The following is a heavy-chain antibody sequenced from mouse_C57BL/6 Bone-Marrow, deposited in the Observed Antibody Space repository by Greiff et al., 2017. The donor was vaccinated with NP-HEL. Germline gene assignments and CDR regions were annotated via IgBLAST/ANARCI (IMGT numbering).Heavy chain of an antibody. J-gene: IGHJ3*01. CDR1: GYTFTSYW. CDR2: IDPSDSET. Sequence: QVQLQQPGAELVRPGSSVKLSCKASGYTFTSYWMHWVKQRPIQGLEWIGNIDPSDSETHYNQKFKDKATLTVDESSSTAYMQLSSLTSEDSAAYYCARREFAYWGQGTLVTVSA. V-gene: IGHV1-52*01. CDR3: ARREFAY.